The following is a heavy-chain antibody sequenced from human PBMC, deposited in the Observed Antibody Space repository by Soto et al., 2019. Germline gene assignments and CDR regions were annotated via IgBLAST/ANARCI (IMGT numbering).Heavy chain of an antibody. Sequence: GASVKVSCKASGYTFTSYGISWVRQAPGQGFEWMGWISAYNGNTNYAQKLQGRVTMTTDTSTSTAYMELRSLRSDDTAVYYCARPLSGYDYGAHGYWGQGTLVTVSS. CDR2: ISAYNGNT. V-gene: IGHV1-18*01. CDR3: ARPLSGYDYGAHGY. J-gene: IGHJ4*02. CDR1: GYTFTSYG. D-gene: IGHD5-12*01.